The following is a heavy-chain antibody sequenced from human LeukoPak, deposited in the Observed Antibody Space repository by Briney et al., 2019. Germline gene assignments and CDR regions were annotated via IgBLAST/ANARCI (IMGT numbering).Heavy chain of an antibody. D-gene: IGHD5-12*01. CDR2: IYHDGSEK. Sequence: PGGSLRLSCAASGFTFNTYWMSWVRQAPGKGLEWVADIYHDGSEKYYVDSLKGRFTISRDNTKNSLYLQMNSLRAEDTAVYYCAREGYGYRGAFDYWGQGTLVTVSS. J-gene: IGHJ4*02. CDR3: AREGYGYRGAFDY. V-gene: IGHV3-7*01. CDR1: GFTFNTYW.